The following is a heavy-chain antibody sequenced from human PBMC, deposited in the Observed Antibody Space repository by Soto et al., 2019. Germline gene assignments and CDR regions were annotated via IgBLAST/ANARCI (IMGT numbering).Heavy chain of an antibody. CDR2: IWYDGSNK. D-gene: IGHD3-22*01. CDR1: GFTFSSYG. CDR3: ARESGMIVVVTAHDAFDI. J-gene: IGHJ3*02. Sequence: GGSLRLSCAASGFTFSSYGMHWVRQAPGKGLEWVAVIWYDGSNKYYADSVKGRFTISRDNSKNTLYLQMNSLRAEDTAVYYCARESGMIVVVTAHDAFDIWGQGTMVTVSS. V-gene: IGHV3-33*01.